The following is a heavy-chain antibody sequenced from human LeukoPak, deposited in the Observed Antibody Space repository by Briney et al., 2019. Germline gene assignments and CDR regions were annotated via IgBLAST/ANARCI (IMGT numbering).Heavy chain of an antibody. D-gene: IGHD2-15*01. CDR1: GGSTSSSSYY. J-gene: IGHJ5*02. V-gene: IGHV4-39*01. CDR3: ARQRPLIVVVVAANWFDP. CDR2: IYYSGST. Sequence: SETLSLTCTVSGGSTSSSSYYWGWIRQPPGKGLEWIGSIYYSGSTYYNPSLKSRVTISVDTSKNQFSLKLSSVTAADTAVYYCARQRPLIVVVVAANWFDPWGQGTLVTVSS.